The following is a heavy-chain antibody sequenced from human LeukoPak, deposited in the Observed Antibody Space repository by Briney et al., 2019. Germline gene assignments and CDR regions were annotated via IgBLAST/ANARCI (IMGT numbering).Heavy chain of an antibody. V-gene: IGHV3-48*03. CDR2: ISSSGSTI. Sequence: GGSLRLSCAASGFTFSSYEMNWVRQAPGKGLEWVSYISSSGSTIYYADSVKGRFTISRDNAKNSLYLQMNSLRAEGTAVYYCARTTTVTTGDYWGQGTLVTVSS. CDR1: GFTFSSYE. J-gene: IGHJ4*02. CDR3: ARTTTVTTGDY. D-gene: IGHD4-11*01.